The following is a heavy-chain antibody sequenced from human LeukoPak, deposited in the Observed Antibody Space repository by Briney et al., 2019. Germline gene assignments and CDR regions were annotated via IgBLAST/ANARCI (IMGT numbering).Heavy chain of an antibody. J-gene: IGHJ1*01. Sequence: GGSLRLSCAASGFTFSSYAMSWVRQTPGKGLEWVSAISGSGGSTYYADSVEGRFTISRDNSKNTLYLQMNSLRAEDTAVYYCAKDHYLTYYYDSSGYYSAEYFQHWGQGTLVTVSS. D-gene: IGHD3-22*01. CDR1: GFTFSSYA. V-gene: IGHV3-23*01. CDR3: AKDHYLTYYYDSSGYYSAEYFQH. CDR2: ISGSGGST.